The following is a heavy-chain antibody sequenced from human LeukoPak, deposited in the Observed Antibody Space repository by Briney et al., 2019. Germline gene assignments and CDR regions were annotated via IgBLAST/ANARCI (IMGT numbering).Heavy chain of an antibody. V-gene: IGHV4-61*02. J-gene: IGHJ6*02. CDR1: GGSISSGSYY. CDR2: IYTSGST. Sequence: SETLSLTCTVSGGSISSGSYYWSWIQQPAGKGLEWIGRIYTSGSTNYNPSLKSRVTISVDTSKNQFSLKLSSVTAADTAVYYCARLLGYSYGYGMDVWGQGTTVTVSS. D-gene: IGHD5-18*01. CDR3: ARLLGYSYGYGMDV.